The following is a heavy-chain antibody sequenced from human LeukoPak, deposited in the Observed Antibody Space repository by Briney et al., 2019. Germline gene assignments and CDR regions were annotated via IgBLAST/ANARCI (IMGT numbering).Heavy chain of an antibody. J-gene: IGHJ4*02. CDR1: GFTFSSYW. CDR3: ARGSKSYGDYIRSRLYYFDY. V-gene: IGHV3-7*04. Sequence: GGSLRLSCEGPGFTFSSYWMNWVRQAPGKGLEWVANIKQDGSEKYYVDSVKGRFTISRDNAKNSLYLQMNSLRAEDTAVYYCARGSKSYGDYIRSRLYYFDYWGQGTLVTVSS. CDR2: IKQDGSEK. D-gene: IGHD4-17*01.